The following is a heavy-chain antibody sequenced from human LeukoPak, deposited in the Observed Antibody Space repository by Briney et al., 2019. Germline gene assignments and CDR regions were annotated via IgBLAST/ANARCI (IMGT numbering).Heavy chain of an antibody. D-gene: IGHD7-27*01. CDR2: FYYSGST. CDR1: GGSISSSSYY. Sequence: SETLSLTCTVSGGSISSSSYYWGWLRQPPGKGLEWIGTFYYSGSTYYNPSVKSRVTISVDTSKNQFSLKLSSVTAADTAVYYCARNHQAHWGSYWYFDLWGRGTLVSVSS. CDR3: ARNHQAHWGSYWYFDL. J-gene: IGHJ2*01. V-gene: IGHV4-39*01.